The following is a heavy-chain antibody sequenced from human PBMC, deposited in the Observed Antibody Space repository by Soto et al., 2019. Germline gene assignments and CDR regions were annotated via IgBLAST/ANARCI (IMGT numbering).Heavy chain of an antibody. CDR1: GFTFSSYA. Sequence: GGSLRLSCAASGFTFSSYAMNWVRQAPGKGLEWVSAISGSGDNTYYADSVKGRFTISRDNSKNTLYLQMNSLRAEDTALYYCAKAVLLSIAVAGNWLDPWGQGTLVTVSS. J-gene: IGHJ5*02. CDR2: ISGSGDNT. V-gene: IGHV3-23*01. D-gene: IGHD6-19*01. CDR3: AKAVLLSIAVAGNWLDP.